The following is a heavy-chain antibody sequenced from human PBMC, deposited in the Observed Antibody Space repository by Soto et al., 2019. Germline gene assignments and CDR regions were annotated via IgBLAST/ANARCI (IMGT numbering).Heavy chain of an antibody. V-gene: IGHV4-39*01. CDR3: ARPSPRYCSGGSCLEFPDAFDI. CDR2: IYYSGST. J-gene: IGHJ3*02. CDR1: GGSISSRSYY. D-gene: IGHD2-15*01. Sequence: TSETLSLTCTVSGGSISSRSYYWGWIRQPPGKGQEWIWSIYYSGSTYYNPSLKSRVTISVDTSKNQFSLKLSSVTAADTAVYYCARPSPRYCSGGSCLEFPDAFDIWGQGTMVS.